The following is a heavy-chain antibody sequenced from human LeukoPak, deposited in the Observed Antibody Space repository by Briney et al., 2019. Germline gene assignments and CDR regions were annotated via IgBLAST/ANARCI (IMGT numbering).Heavy chain of an antibody. CDR1: GYSFPSHW. Sequence: GESLKISCKGSGYSFPSHWIGWVRQMPGKGLEWMGRIDPSDSYTTYSPSFQGHVTISADKSISTAYLQWTSLRASDTAMYYCARRAEDSSVWHVTAYWGQGTLVTVSS. CDR3: ARRAEDSSVWHVTAY. V-gene: IGHV5-10-1*01. D-gene: IGHD6-19*01. J-gene: IGHJ4*02. CDR2: IDPSDSYT.